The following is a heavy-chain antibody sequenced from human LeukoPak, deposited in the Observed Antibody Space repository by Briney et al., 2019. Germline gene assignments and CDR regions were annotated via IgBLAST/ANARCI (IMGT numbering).Heavy chain of an antibody. CDR2: ISSTSSYI. D-gene: IGHD6-19*01. CDR3: ARSSGWYHRGPDYYYHYMDV. J-gene: IGHJ6*03. CDR1: GFTFSSYS. V-gene: IGHV3-21*01. Sequence: PGGSLRLSCATSGFTFSSYSMNWVRQAPGKGLEWVSSISSTSSYIYYADSVKSRFTISRDNAKNSLYLQMNSLRAEDTAVYYCARSSGWYHRGPDYYYHYMDVWGKGTTVTVS.